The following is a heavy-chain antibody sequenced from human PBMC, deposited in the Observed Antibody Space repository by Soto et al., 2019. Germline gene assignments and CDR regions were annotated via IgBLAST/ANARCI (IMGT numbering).Heavy chain of an antibody. Sequence: GGSLRLSCAASGFTFSSYAMHWVRQAPGKGLEWVAVISYDGSNKYYADSVKGRFTISRDNAKNSLYLQMNSLRAEDTAVYYCARRQDHYDFWSGYPRAFDIWGQGTMVTVSS. CDR1: GFTFSSYA. J-gene: IGHJ3*02. CDR2: ISYDGSNK. CDR3: ARRQDHYDFWSGYPRAFDI. D-gene: IGHD3-3*01. V-gene: IGHV3-30-3*01.